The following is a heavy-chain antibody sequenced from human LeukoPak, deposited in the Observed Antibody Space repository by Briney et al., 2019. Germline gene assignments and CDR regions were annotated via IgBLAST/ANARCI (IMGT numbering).Heavy chain of an antibody. D-gene: IGHD1-26*01. CDR2: INPRGGST. Sequence: ASVKVSCKASGYTFTNYYMHWVRQAPGQGLEWMGIINPRGGSTSYAQKFQDRVTMTRDTSTSTVYMELGSLRSEDTAVYYCARVVGATNDAFDIWGQGTMVTVSS. CDR1: GYTFTNYY. CDR3: ARVVGATNDAFDI. V-gene: IGHV1-46*01. J-gene: IGHJ3*02.